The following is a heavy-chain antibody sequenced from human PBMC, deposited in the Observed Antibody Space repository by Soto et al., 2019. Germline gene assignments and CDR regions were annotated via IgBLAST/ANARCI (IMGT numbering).Heavy chain of an antibody. CDR2: IYYSGST. J-gene: IGHJ4*02. Sequence: SETLSLTCTVSGGSISSYYWSWIRQPPGKGLEWIGYIYYSGSTNYNPSLKSRVTISVDTSKNQFSLKLSSVTAADTAVYYCARTIVATSDFDYWGQGTLVTAPQ. CDR1: GGSISSYY. D-gene: IGHD5-12*01. CDR3: ARTIVATSDFDY. V-gene: IGHV4-59*01.